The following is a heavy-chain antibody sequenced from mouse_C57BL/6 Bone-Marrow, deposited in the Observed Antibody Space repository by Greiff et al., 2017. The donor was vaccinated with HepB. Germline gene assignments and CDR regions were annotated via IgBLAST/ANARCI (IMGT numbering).Heavy chain of an antibody. J-gene: IGHJ2*01. CDR1: GFTFSSYA. D-gene: IGHD2-3*01. V-gene: IGHV5-4*01. CDR3: ARDQGTGYYVFDY. Sequence: EVKLQESGGGLVKPGGSLKLSCAASGFTFSSYAMSWVRQTPEKRLEWVATISDGGSYTYYPENVKGRFTISRDNAKNNLYLQMSHLKSEDTAMYYCARDQGTGYYVFDYWGQGTTLTVSS. CDR2: ISDGGSYT.